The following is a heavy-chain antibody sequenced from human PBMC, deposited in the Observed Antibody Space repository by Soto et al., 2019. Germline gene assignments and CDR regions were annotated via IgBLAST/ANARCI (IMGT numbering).Heavy chain of an antibody. Sequence: GESLKISCAASGFTFTSYWMTWVRRAPGKGLEWVANINQHGSEKYYGDSVKGRFTISRDNAKNSLYLQMNSLRAEDTAVYYCAIFVATEGPVYGTDVWGQGTTVTVSS. D-gene: IGHD2-21*02. CDR3: AIFVATEGPVYGTDV. V-gene: IGHV3-7*01. J-gene: IGHJ6*02. CDR2: INQHGSEK. CDR1: GFTFTSYW.